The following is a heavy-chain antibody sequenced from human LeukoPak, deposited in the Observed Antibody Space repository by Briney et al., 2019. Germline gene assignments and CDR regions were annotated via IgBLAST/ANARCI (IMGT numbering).Heavy chain of an antibody. V-gene: IGHV3-30*03. CDR3: ARVTYYGSGSFDP. CDR2: ISYDGSNK. CDR1: GFTFSSYG. Sequence: QPGRSLRLSCAASGFTFSSYGMHWVRQAPGKGLEWVAVISYDGSNKYYADSVKGRFTISRDNSKNTLYLQMNSLRAEDTAVYYCARVTYYGSGSFDPWGQGTLVTVSS. D-gene: IGHD3-10*01. J-gene: IGHJ5*02.